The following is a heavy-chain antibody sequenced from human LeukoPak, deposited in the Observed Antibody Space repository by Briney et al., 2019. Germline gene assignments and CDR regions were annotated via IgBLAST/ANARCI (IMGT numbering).Heavy chain of an antibody. D-gene: IGHD3-10*01. CDR1: GFTVSNNY. Sequence: GGSLRLSCAASGFTVSNNYVSWVRQAPGKGLEWVSLIYGSGSTYYADSVKGRFTISRDNSKNTLYLQMNSLRAEDTAVYYCARVARPRITMVRGVHDDYWGQGTLVTVSS. J-gene: IGHJ4*02. V-gene: IGHV3-66*03. CDR3: ARVARPRITMVRGVHDDY. CDR2: IYGSGST.